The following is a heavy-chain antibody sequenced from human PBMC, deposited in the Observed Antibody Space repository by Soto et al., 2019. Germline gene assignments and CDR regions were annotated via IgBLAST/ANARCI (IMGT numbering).Heavy chain of an antibody. V-gene: IGHV3-21*01. D-gene: IGHD6-13*01. Sequence: GALRLSCAASGLTFSSYSMNWVRQAPGKGVEWVSSISSSSSYIYYAASVKGRFTLSRDNAKNSLYLQMNSLRAEDTAVYYCARVPPPGYSSSWFDYWGQGTLVSVSS. CDR1: GLTFSSYS. J-gene: IGHJ5*01. CDR3: ARVPPPGYSSSWFDY. CDR2: ISSSSSYI.